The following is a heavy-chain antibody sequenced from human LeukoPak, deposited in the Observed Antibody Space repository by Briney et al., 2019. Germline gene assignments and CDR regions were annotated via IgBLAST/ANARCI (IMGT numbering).Heavy chain of an antibody. CDR1: GFTFSSYG. CDR3: AKDGWGFWSGYYQYYFDY. V-gene: IGHV3-30*18. Sequence: PGRSLRLAWAASGFTFSSYGMHWVRQAPGKGLEWVAVISYDGSNKLYADSVKGRFTISRDNSKNTLYLQMNSMRAEDTAVYYCAKDGWGFWSGYYQYYFDYWGQGTVVTVSS. J-gene: IGHJ4*02. D-gene: IGHD3-3*01. CDR2: ISYDGSNK.